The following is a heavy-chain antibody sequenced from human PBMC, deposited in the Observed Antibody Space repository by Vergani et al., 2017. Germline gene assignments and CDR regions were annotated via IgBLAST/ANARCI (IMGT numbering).Heavy chain of an antibody. J-gene: IGHJ4*02. CDR2: IFSNDEK. D-gene: IGHD3-22*01. CDR1: GFSLSNARMG. CDR3: ARIFEGYYDSSETDY. V-gene: IGHV2-26*01. Sequence: QVTLKESGPVLVKPTETLTLTCTVSGFSLSNARMGVSWIRQPPGKALEWLAHIFSNDEKSYSTSLKSRPTISKDTSKSQVVLTMTNMDPVDTATYYCARIFEGYYDSSETDYWGQGTLVTVSS.